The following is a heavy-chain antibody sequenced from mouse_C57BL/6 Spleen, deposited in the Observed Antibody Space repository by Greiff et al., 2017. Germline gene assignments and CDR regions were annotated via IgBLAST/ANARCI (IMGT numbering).Heavy chain of an antibody. J-gene: IGHJ3*01. D-gene: IGHD1-1*01. CDR2: IYPGDGDT. Sequence: QVQLQQSGPELVKPGASVKISCKASGYAFSSSWMNWVKQRPGKGLEWIGRIYPGDGDTNYNGKFKGKATLTADTSSSTAYMQLSSLTSEDSAVYFCERAGYSSYRAWFAYWGQGTLVTVS. V-gene: IGHV1-82*01. CDR3: ERAGYSSYRAWFAY. CDR1: GYAFSSSW.